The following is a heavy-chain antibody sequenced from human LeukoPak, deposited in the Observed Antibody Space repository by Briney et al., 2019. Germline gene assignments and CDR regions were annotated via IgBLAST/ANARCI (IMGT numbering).Heavy chain of an antibody. J-gene: IGHJ4*02. Sequence: GGSLRLSCAASGFTFDDYAMHWVRQAPGKGLEWVSGISWNSGSIGYADSVKGRFTISRDNAKNSLYLQMNSLRAEDTALYYCAKSSRPSFGVVIISYFDYWGQGTLVTVSS. CDR2: ISWNSGSI. D-gene: IGHD3-3*01. V-gene: IGHV3-9*01. CDR1: GFTFDDYA. CDR3: AKSSRPSFGVVIISYFDY.